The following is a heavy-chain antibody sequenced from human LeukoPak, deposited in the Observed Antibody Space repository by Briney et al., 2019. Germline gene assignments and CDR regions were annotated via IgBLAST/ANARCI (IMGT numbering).Heavy chain of an antibody. J-gene: IGHJ3*02. D-gene: IGHD6-19*01. Sequence: GGSLRLSHAASGFTFSSYAMHWVRQAPGKGLEYVSAISSNGGSTYYANSVKGRFTISRDNSKNTLYLQMGSLRAEDMAVYYCARARGSGWPDDAFDSWGQGTMGTVSA. CDR3: ARARGSGWPDDAFDS. V-gene: IGHV3-64*01. CDR2: ISSNGGST. CDR1: GFTFSSYA.